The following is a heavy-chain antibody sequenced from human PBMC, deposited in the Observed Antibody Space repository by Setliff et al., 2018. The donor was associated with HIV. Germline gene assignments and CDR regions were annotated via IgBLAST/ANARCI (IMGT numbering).Heavy chain of an antibody. V-gene: IGHV4-39*02. D-gene: IGHD3-16*02. CDR3: ARESLNLGEISSNPDASDI. J-gene: IGHJ3*02. CDR1: GGSISSGDYY. Sequence: SETLSLTCTVSGGSISSGDYYWGWIRQPPGKGLEWIGSIYHSGSTYYNPSLKSRVIISLDTSKNHLSLKLRSVTAADTAVYYCARESLNLGEISSNPDASDIWGQGTMVTVSS. CDR2: IYHSGST.